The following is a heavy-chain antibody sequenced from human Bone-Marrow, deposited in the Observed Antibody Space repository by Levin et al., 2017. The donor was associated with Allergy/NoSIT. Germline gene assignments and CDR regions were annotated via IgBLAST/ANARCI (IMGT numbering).Heavy chain of an antibody. CDR3: AKGAGGAYCGGDCHSHRYYYYGMDV. CDR1: GFAFSSYG. J-gene: IGHJ6*02. V-gene: IGHV3-30*18. CDR2: ISSDGNNK. D-gene: IGHD2-21*02. Sequence: GESLKISCAASGFAFSSYGMHWVRQAPGKGLEWVAVISSDGNNKYYADSGKGRFTISRDNSKNTLYVQMNSLRVEDTAVYYCAKGAGGAYCGGDCHSHRYYYYGMDVWGQGTTVTVSS.